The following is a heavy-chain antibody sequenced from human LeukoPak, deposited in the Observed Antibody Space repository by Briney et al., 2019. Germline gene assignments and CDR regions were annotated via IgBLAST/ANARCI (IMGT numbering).Heavy chain of an antibody. CDR1: GFTFSSYG. V-gene: IGHV3-23*01. CDR2: ISGSGGST. J-gene: IGHJ4*02. Sequence: PGGSLRLSCAASGFTFSSYGMSWVRQAPGKGLEWVSAISGSGGSTYYADSVKGRFTISRDNSKNTLYLQMNSLRAEDTAVYYCAKGLLPLSGWQQVDYWGQGTLVTVSS. CDR3: AKGLLPLSGWQQVDY. D-gene: IGHD6-19*01.